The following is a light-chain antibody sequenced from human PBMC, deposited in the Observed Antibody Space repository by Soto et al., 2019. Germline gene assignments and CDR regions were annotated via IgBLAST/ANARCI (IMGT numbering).Light chain of an antibody. CDR1: QSISSW. V-gene: IGKV1-5*03. Sequence: DIQMTQSPSTLSASVGDRVTITCRASQSISSWLAWYQQKPGKAPKLLIYKASSLESGVPSRFSGSGSGTEFTLTISSLQPDDFATYYCQHYYSYPLTFGRGTKVDIK. CDR3: QHYYSYPLT. CDR2: KAS. J-gene: IGKJ4*01.